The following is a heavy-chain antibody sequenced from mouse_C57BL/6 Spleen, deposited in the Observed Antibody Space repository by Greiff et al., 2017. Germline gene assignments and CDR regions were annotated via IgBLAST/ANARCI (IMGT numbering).Heavy chain of an antibody. Sequence: VQLQQSGPELVKPGASVKISCKASGYSFTDYNMNWVKQSNGKSLEWIGVINPNYGTTSYNQKFKGKATLTVDQSSSTSYMQLNSLTSEDSAFYYCARWVDYDYDVGDYWGQGTTLTVSS. CDR2: INPNYGTT. CDR3: ARWVDYDYDVGDY. D-gene: IGHD2-4*01. CDR1: GYSFTDYN. J-gene: IGHJ2*01. V-gene: IGHV1-39*01.